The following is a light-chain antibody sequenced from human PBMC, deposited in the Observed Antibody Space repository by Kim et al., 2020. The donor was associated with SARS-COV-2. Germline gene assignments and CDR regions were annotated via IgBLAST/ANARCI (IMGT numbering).Light chain of an antibody. V-gene: IGLV2-14*04. CDR1: SRDVGGYNY. Sequence: GQSLTLSCAGTSRDVGGYNYVCWYQQHPGKAPKLMIYDVTKRPSGVSKRFSGSKSGNTASLTISGLQAEDEADYYCSSYTSSTTYVFGTGTKVTVL. CDR3: SSYTSSTTYV. J-gene: IGLJ1*01. CDR2: DVT.